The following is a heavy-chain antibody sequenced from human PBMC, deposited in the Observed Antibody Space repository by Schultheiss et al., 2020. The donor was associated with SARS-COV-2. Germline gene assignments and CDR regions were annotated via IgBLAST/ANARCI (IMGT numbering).Heavy chain of an antibody. CDR2: IRSKANSYAT. CDR3: TRGPKVPSLL. D-gene: IGHD2-2*01. Sequence: GGSLRLSCAASGFTFSGSAMHWVRQASGKGLEWVGRIRSKANSYATAYAASVKGRFTISRDDSKNTAYLQMNSLKTEDTAVYYCTRGPKVPSLLWGQGTMVTVSS. V-gene: IGHV3-73*01. J-gene: IGHJ3*01. CDR1: GFTFSGSA.